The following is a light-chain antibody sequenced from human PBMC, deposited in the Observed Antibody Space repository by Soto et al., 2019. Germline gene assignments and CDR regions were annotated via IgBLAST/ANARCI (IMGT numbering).Light chain of an antibody. J-gene: IGKJ4*01. Sequence: PGERNTLSCRASQSVSSYLAWYQQKPGQAPRLLIYDASNRATGIPARFSGSGSGTEFTLTISSLQSEDFAVYYCQQYNNWPLTFGGGTKVDI. CDR1: QSVSSY. CDR3: QQYNNWPLT. CDR2: DAS. V-gene: IGKV3D-15*01.